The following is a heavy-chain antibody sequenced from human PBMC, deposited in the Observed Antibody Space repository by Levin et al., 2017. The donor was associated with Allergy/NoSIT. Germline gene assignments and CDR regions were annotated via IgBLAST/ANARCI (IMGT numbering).Heavy chain of an antibody. V-gene: IGHV4-34*01. CDR2: INDSGST. J-gene: IGHJ4*02. CDR1: GGSFSDYY. CDR3: ARVFDSRDWYLNY. D-gene: IGHD6-19*01. Sequence: SQTLSLTCAVYGGSFSDYYWSWIRQPPGKGLEWIGEINDSGSTNYNPSLKSRVTISVDSSKNQFSLKLSSVTAADTALYYCARVFDSRDWYLNYWGQGTLVTVSS.